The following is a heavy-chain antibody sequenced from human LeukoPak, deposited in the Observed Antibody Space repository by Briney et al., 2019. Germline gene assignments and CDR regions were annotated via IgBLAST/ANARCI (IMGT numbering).Heavy chain of an antibody. J-gene: IGHJ4*02. Sequence: GGSLRLSCAASGFTFSSYGMSWVRQAPGKGLEWVSIISSGSSAIFSADALKGRFTISRDDAKSLLYLDMNSLRAEDTAVYYCARGHTAVTRHFDFWGQGTLVTVSS. D-gene: IGHD4-17*01. CDR2: ISSGSSAI. V-gene: IGHV3-21*01. CDR1: GFTFSSYG. CDR3: ARGHTAVTRHFDF.